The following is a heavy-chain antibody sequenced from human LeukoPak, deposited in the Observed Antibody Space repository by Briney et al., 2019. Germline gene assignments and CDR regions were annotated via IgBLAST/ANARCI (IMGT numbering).Heavy chain of an antibody. V-gene: IGHV1-24*01. CDR1: GYTLTELS. CDR3: ATGVWWELDSVAHPDY. J-gene: IGHJ4*02. CDR2: FDPEDGET. D-gene: IGHD1-26*01. Sequence: ASVKVSCKASGYTLTELSMHWVRQAPGKGLEWMGGFDPEDGETIYAQKFQGRVTMTEDTSTDTAYMELSSLRSEDTAVYYCATGVWWELDSVAHPDYWGQGTLVTVSS.